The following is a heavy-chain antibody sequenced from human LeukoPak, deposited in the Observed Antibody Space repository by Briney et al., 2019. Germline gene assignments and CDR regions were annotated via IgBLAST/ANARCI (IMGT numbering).Heavy chain of an antibody. CDR3: ARAEGDYYYYFYMDV. Sequence: PGGSLRLSCAASGFTFSSYVMHWVRQAPGKGLEWVAVISYDGSNKYYADSVKGRFTISRDNSKNTLYLQMNSLRAEDTAVYYCARAEGDYYYYFYMDVWGKGTTVTVSS. V-gene: IGHV3-30*04. CDR2: ISYDGSNK. J-gene: IGHJ6*03. CDR1: GFTFSSYV.